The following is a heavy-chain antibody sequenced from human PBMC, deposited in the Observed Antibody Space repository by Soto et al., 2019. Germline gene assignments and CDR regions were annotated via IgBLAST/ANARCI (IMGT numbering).Heavy chain of an antibody. V-gene: IGHV3-21*01. Sequence: EVQLVESGGGLVKPGGSLRLSCVVSGFTFSSYSMNWVRQAPGKGLEWVSSISSSSSYIHNADSGKGRFTISRDNAKNSVYLQMTSLRAEDTAVYYCARGQYADYYYMDVWGKGTPVTVSS. J-gene: IGHJ6*03. CDR1: GFTFSSYS. CDR3: ARGQYADYYYMDV. D-gene: IGHD2-2*01. CDR2: ISSSSSYI.